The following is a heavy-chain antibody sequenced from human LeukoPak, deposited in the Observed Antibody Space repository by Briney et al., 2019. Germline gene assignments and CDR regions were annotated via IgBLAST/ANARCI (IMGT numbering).Heavy chain of an antibody. CDR2: ISTTGGST. D-gene: IGHD4-17*01. CDR1: GFTFSNYA. J-gene: IGHJ5*02. CDR3: AKGARGDTVTSIVGLNWFDP. V-gene: IGHV3-64*04. Sequence: GGSLRLSCSASGFTFSNYAMHWVRQSPGKGPEYVSAISTTGGSTYYADSVKGRFTISRDNSKNTLYLQMNSLRADDTAVYYCAKGARGDTVTSIVGLNWFDPWGQGTLVTVSS.